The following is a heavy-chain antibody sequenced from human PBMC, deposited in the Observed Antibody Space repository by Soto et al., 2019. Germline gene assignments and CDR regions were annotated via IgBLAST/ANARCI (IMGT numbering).Heavy chain of an antibody. D-gene: IGHD3-10*01. CDR1: GGTFSSLA. Sequence: QVQLVQSGAEVKKPGSSVKVSCKASGGTFSSLAISWVRQAPGQGLEWMGGLVPVFGTANYAQKFQDRVTITADKSTSPSYMELSSLRSEDTAVYYCARSPGVLDYWGQGTLVTVSS. J-gene: IGHJ4*02. V-gene: IGHV1-69*06. CDR2: LVPVFGTA. CDR3: ARSPGVLDY.